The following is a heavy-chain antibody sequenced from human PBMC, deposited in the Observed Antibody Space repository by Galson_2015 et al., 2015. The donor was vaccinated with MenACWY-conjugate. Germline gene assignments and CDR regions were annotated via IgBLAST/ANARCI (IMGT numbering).Heavy chain of an antibody. CDR2: IDWDDHK. Sequence: PALVKPTQPLTLPCTFSGFSLDTSGMCVGWIRQPPGKALEWLARIDWDDHKYYTTSLKTRLTISTDTSKNQGVLTLTNMDPVDTATYYCARIRRDFWSGDALYYYYYMDVWGKGTTVTVSS. J-gene: IGHJ6*03. CDR1: GFSLDTSGMC. V-gene: IGHV2-70*11. D-gene: IGHD3-3*01. CDR3: ARIRRDFWSGDALYYYYYMDV.